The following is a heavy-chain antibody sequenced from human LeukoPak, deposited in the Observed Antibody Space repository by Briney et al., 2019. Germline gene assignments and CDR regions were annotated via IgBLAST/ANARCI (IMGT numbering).Heavy chain of an antibody. V-gene: IGHV1-2*02. Sequence: ASVEVSCTASGYTFTNYYLHWVRQAPGQGLEWMGWINPNSGGINYAQKFQGRVTMTRDTSISTAYMELNRLRSDDTAVYYCARVGLVVPYFDYWGQGTLVTVSS. J-gene: IGHJ4*02. D-gene: IGHD3-16*01. CDR1: GYTFTNYY. CDR3: ARVGLVVPYFDY. CDR2: INPNSGGI.